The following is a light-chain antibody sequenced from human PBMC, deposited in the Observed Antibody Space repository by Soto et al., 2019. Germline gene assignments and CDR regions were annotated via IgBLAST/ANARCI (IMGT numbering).Light chain of an antibody. Sequence: QSALTQPASVSGSPGQSITISCTGTSSDVGCYNYVSWYQQHPGKAPKLMIYDVSNRPSGVSNRFSGSKSGNTASLTISGLQAEDEADYYCSSYTSSSTFVVFGGGTQLTVL. CDR1: SSDVGCYNY. J-gene: IGLJ2*01. CDR3: SSYTSSSTFVV. V-gene: IGLV2-14*01. CDR2: DVS.